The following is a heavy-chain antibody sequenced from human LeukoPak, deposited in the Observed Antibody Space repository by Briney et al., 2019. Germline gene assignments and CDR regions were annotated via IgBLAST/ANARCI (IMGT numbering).Heavy chain of an antibody. J-gene: IGHJ4*02. D-gene: IGHD3-10*01. CDR2: IKSDGSST. CDR1: GFTFSSYW. CDR3: ARDPFGESSY. Sequence: GGSLRLSCGASGFTFSSYWMHWVRQAPGKGLVWVSRIKSDGSSTSYADFVKGRFTISRDNAKNTLYLQMNSLRAEDTAVYYCARDPFGESSYWGRGTLVTVSS. V-gene: IGHV3-74*01.